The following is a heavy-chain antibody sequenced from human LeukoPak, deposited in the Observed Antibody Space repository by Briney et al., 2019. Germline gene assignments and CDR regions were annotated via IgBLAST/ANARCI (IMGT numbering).Heavy chain of an antibody. D-gene: IGHD3-22*01. V-gene: IGHV3-33*01. J-gene: IGHJ4*02. Sequence: GGSLRLSCAASGFTFSNYGMHGVRQAPGKGLEWVAVIWYDGSNKHYADSVKGRFTISRDNSKNTLYLQMNSLRAEDTAIYYCLRDQNYDTSSPFYWGQGTLVTVSS. CDR1: GFTFSNYG. CDR2: IWYDGSNK. CDR3: LRDQNYDTSSPFY.